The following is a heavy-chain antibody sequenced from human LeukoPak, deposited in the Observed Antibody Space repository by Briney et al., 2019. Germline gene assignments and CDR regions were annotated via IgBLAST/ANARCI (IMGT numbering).Heavy chain of an antibody. Sequence: PSETLSLTCTVSGYSISSGYYWSWIRQPPGKGLEWIGEINHSGSTNYNPSLKSRVTISVDTSKNQFSLKLSSVTAADTAVYYCASCSGGSCWDWGQGTLVTVSS. CDR2: INHSGST. CDR1: GYSISSGYY. CDR3: ASCSGGSCWD. D-gene: IGHD2-15*01. J-gene: IGHJ4*02. V-gene: IGHV4-38-2*02.